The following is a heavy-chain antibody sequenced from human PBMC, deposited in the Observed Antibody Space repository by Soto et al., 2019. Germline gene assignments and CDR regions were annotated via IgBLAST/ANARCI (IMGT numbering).Heavy chain of an antibody. D-gene: IGHD6-19*01. V-gene: IGHV3-23*01. CDR3: AKDFDSYSSGRYGMDV. CDR2: ISSGGDNT. J-gene: IGHJ6*02. Sequence: PGGSLLLSCAASVFPFSSHAMSWVRQAPGKGLEWVSTISSGGDNTYSADSVKGRFTISRDNSKNTLYLQMNSLRAEGTAVYYCAKDFDSYSSGRYGMDVWGQGTTVTVS. CDR1: VFPFSSHA.